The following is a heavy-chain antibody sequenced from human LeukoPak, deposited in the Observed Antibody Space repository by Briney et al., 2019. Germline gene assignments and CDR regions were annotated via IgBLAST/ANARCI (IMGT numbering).Heavy chain of an antibody. J-gene: IGHJ4*02. D-gene: IGHD3-10*01. CDR3: SRRHYFGSGVTDY. V-gene: IGHV5-51*01. Sequence: WESLKIACKDSGYSFSDYWIGWARQMPGKGLEWMGIIHPSNSETQYSPSFQGQVTISADTSISTAYLQWTSLKASDTAMYYCSRRHYFGSGVTDYWGQGTLVTVSS. CDR2: IHPSNSET. CDR1: GYSFSDYW.